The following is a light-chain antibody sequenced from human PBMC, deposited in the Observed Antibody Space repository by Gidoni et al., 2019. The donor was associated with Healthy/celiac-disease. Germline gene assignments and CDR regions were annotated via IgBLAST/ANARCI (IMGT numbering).Light chain of an antibody. Sequence: IQMTPSPSTLSASVGDRVTITCRASQSISSWLAWYQQKPGKAPKLLIYKASSLESGVPSRFSGSGSGTEFTLTISSLQPDDFATYYCQQYNSYQGTFGQGTKVEIK. V-gene: IGKV1-5*03. J-gene: IGKJ1*01. CDR3: QQYNSYQGT. CDR1: QSISSW. CDR2: KAS.